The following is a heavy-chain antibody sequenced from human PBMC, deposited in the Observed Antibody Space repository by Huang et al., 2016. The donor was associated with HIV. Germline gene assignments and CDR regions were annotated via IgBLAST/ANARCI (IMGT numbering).Heavy chain of an antibody. CDR3: AHIGRLGNYYMDV. CDR1: GFSLNHKGVG. CDR2: IDWDDDK. J-gene: IGHJ6*03. D-gene: IGHD7-27*01. Sequence: QITLKESGPTVIKPTPTLTLTCSFSGFSLNHKGVGVGWIRQPPGKALEWLVLIDWDDDKRFTPSLKNRITITKDTSKNQVVFTMTNLDPMDTGTYYCAHIGRLGNYYMDVWGNGTTVTVSS. V-gene: IGHV2-5*02.